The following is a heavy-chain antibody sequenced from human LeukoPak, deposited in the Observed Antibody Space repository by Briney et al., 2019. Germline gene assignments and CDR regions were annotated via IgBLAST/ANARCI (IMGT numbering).Heavy chain of an antibody. CDR3: AKDKDYYDSSGKDY. D-gene: IGHD3-22*01. Sequence: QPGGSLRLSCAASGFTFSTYWMTWVRQAPGKGLEWVSAISGSGGSTYYADSVKGRFTISRDNSKNTLYLQMNSLRAEDTAVYYCAKDKDYYDSSGKDYWGQGTLVTVSS. CDR2: ISGSGGST. J-gene: IGHJ4*02. V-gene: IGHV3-23*01. CDR1: GFTFSTYW.